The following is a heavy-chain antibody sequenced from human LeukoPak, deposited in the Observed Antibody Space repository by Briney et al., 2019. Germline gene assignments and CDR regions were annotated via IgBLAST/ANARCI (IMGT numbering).Heavy chain of an antibody. Sequence: PGGSLRLSCAASGFTFDDYAMHWVRQAPGKGLEWVSLISWDGGSTYYADSVKGRFTISRDNSKNSLYLQMNSLRAEDTALYYCAKSVRSSGYGGYYYYMDVWGKGTTVTVSS. CDR3: AKSVRSSGYGGYYYYMDV. CDR2: ISWDGGST. J-gene: IGHJ6*03. D-gene: IGHD6-19*01. CDR1: GFTFDDYA. V-gene: IGHV3-43D*03.